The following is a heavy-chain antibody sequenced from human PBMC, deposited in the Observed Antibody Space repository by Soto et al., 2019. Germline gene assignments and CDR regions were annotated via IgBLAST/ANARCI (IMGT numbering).Heavy chain of an antibody. CDR1: GGTFSSYA. CDR2: IIPIFGTA. CDR3: AGGFYSNPPARYWFDP. Sequence: SVKVSCKASGGTFSSYAISRVRQAPGQGLEWMGGIIPIFGTANYAQKFQGRVTITADKSTSTAYMELSSLRSEDTAVYYCAGGFYSNPPARYWFDPWGQGTLVTVSS. V-gene: IGHV1-69*06. J-gene: IGHJ5*02. D-gene: IGHD4-4*01.